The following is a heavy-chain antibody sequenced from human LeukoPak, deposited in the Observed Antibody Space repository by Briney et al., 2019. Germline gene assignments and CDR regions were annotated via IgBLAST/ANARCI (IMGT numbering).Heavy chain of an antibody. CDR2: INQEGSEK. V-gene: IGHV3-7*04. CDR3: ARVDTAMVIDY. D-gene: IGHD5-18*01. Sequence: GGSLRLSCAASGFTFTSEWMSWVRQAPGKGLDWMANINQEGSEKYYVDSVKGRFTISRDNAENSLYLQMNSLRAEDTAVYYCARVDTAMVIDYWGQGTLVTVSS. J-gene: IGHJ4*02. CDR1: GFTFTSEW.